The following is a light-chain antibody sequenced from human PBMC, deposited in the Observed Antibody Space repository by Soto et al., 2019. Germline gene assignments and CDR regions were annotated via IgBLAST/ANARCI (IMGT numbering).Light chain of an antibody. CDR2: GVS. Sequence: QSALTQPASVYGSPGQSITISCTGTSSDVGGYNYVSWYQQHPGKVPKLMIYGVSNRPSGVSNRFSGSKSGNTASLTISGLQAEDEADYYCSSYSSSSTRVFGGGTKLTVL. CDR1: SSDVGGYNY. V-gene: IGLV2-14*01. J-gene: IGLJ3*02. CDR3: SSYSSSSTRV.